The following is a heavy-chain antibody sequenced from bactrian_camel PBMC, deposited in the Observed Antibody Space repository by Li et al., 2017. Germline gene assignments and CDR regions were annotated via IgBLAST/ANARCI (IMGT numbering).Heavy chain of an antibody. CDR1: GFTHYC. J-gene: IGHJ6*01. Sequence: GGSVQAGGSLRLSCKASGFTHYCMAWFRQVPGKGREKVAHIYFATGDTYLAASVKGRFAVSRDNANTTLYLQMNSLKPEDTGMYYCAADSVGPIWMLNPLPADFNYWGQGTQVTVS. CDR2: IYFATGDT. V-gene: IGHV3S6*01. D-gene: IGHD8*01. CDR3: AADSVGPIWMLNPLPADFNY.